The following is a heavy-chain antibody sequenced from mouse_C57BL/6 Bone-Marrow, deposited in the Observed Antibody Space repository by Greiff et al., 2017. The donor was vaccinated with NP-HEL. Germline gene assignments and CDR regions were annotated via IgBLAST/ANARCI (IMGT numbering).Heavy chain of an antibody. CDR3: SRHEGYGYDWYFDV. J-gene: IGHJ1*03. Sequence: EVKLVESGGGLVQPGESLKLSCESNEYEFPSHDMSWVRKTPEKRLELVAAINSDGGSTYYPDTMERRFIISRDNTKKTLYLQMSSLRSEDTALYYCSRHEGYGYDWYFDVWGTGTTVTVSS. V-gene: IGHV5-2*03. CDR2: INSDGGST. CDR1: EYEFPSHD. D-gene: IGHD2-2*01.